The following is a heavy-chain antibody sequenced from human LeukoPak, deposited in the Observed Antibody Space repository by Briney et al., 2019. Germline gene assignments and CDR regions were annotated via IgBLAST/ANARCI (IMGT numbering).Heavy chain of an antibody. D-gene: IGHD6-19*01. CDR2: IRYDGSNK. CDR3: ATASSGWYKVYFQH. Sequence: GGSLRLSCAASGFTFSSYGIHWVRQAPGKGLEWVAFIRYDGSNKYYADSVKGRFTISRDNAKNSLYLQMNSLRAEDTAVYYCATASSGWYKVYFQHWGQGTLVTVSS. CDR1: GFTFSSYG. J-gene: IGHJ1*01. V-gene: IGHV3-30*02.